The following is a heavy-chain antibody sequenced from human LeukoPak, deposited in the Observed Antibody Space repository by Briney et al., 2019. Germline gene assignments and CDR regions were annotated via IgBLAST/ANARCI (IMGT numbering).Heavy chain of an antibody. CDR2: ISYDGSNK. D-gene: IGHD6-13*01. J-gene: IGHJ4*02. Sequence: GSLRLSCAASGFTFSSYGMHWVRQAPGKGLEWVAVISYDGSNKYYADSVKGRFTISRDNSKNTLYLQMNSLRAGDTAVYYCAKDRQQLVHGDFDYWGQGTLVTVSS. V-gene: IGHV3-30*18. CDR1: GFTFSSYG. CDR3: AKDRQQLVHGDFDY.